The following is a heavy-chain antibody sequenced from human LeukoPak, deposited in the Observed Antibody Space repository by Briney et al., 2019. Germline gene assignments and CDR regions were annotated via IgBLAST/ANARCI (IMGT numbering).Heavy chain of an antibody. Sequence: ASVMVSCKTSGYTFSNHGISWVRQAPGQGLEWMGIINPSGGSTSYAQKFQGRVTMTRDTSTSTVYMELSSLRSEDTAVYYCARGGLGGAPFDYWGQGTLVTVSS. CDR2: INPSGGST. CDR3: ARGGLGGAPFDY. D-gene: IGHD3-16*01. CDR1: GYTFSNHG. V-gene: IGHV1-46*01. J-gene: IGHJ4*02.